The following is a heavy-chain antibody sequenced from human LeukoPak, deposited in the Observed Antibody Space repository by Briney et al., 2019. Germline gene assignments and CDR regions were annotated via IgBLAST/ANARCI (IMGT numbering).Heavy chain of an antibody. J-gene: IGHJ4*02. D-gene: IGHD4-11*01. CDR1: GFTVSSNY. V-gene: IGHV3-66*01. CDR2: FHSGGST. Sequence: GGSLRLSCAASGFTVSSNYMNWVRQAPGKGLEWVSVFHSGGSTYYADSVKGRFTISKDNSKNTLYLQMNSLRAEDTAVYYCARGQYYYVSWGQGTLVTVSS. CDR3: ARGQYYYVS.